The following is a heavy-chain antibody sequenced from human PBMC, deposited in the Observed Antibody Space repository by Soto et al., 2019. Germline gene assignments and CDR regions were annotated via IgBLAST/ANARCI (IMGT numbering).Heavy chain of an antibody. V-gene: IGHV3-33*01. CDR2: IWYDGSNK. CDR3: AREAVAGGRYYYYGMDV. J-gene: IGHJ6*02. Sequence: PGGSLRLSCAASGFTFSSYGMHWVRQAPGKGLEWVAVIWYDGSNKYYADSVKGRFTISRDNSKNTLYLQMNSLRAEDTAVYYCAREAVAGGRYYYYGMDVWGQGTTVTVSS. D-gene: IGHD6-19*01. CDR1: GFTFSSYG.